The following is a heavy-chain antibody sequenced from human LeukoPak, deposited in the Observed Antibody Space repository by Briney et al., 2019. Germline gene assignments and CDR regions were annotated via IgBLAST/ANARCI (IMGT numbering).Heavy chain of an antibody. J-gene: IGHJ6*04. D-gene: IGHD3-10*02. CDR3: AELGITMIGGV. CDR1: GFTFSSDW. V-gene: IGHV3-48*03. Sequence: GGSLRLSCAVSGFTFSSDWMNWVRQAPGKGLEWVSYISSSGSTIYYADSVKGRFTISRDNAKNSLYLQMNSLRAEDTAVYYCAELGITMIGGVWGKGTTVTISS. CDR2: ISSSGSTI.